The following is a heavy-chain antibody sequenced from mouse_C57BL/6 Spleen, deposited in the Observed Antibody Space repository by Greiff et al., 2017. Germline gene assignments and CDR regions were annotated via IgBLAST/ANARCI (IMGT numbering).Heavy chain of an antibody. CDR2: IHPNSGGT. CDR3: TRIRGESYAMDY. V-gene: IGHV1-64*01. Sequence: VQLQQSGAELVKPGASVKLSCKASGYTFTSYWMHWVKQRPGQGLEWIGMIHPNSGGTNYNEKFKSKATMTVDKSSSTAYMKLSSLTSEDSAVYYITRIRGESYAMDYWGQRTSVSVSS. J-gene: IGHJ4*01. D-gene: IGHD6-2*01. CDR1: GYTFTSYW.